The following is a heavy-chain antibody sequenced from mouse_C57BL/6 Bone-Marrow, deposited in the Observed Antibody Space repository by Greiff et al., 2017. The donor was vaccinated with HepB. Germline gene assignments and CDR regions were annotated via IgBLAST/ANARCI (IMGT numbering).Heavy chain of an antibody. CDR2: IDPSDSYT. CDR3: ARGYYEYEGDWYFDV. CDR1: GYTFTSYW. J-gene: IGHJ1*03. Sequence: QVQLQQPGAELVMPGASVKLSCKASGYTFTSYWMHWVKQRPGQGLEWIGEIDPSDSYTNYNQKFKGKSTLTVDKSSSTAYMQLSSLTSEDSAVYFCARGYYEYEGDWYFDVWGTGTTVTVSS. D-gene: IGHD2-4*01. V-gene: IGHV1-69*01.